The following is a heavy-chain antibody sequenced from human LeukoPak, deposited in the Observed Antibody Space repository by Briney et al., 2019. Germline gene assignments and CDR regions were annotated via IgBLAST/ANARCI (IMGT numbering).Heavy chain of an antibody. CDR2: IYTSGST. J-gene: IGHJ3*02. CDR3: ARGAKDSSGYYSQGAFDI. Sequence: PSETLPLTCTVSGGSISSYYWSWIRQPAGKGLEWIGRIYTSGSTNYNPSLKSRVTMSVDTSKNQFSLKLSSVNAADTAVYYCARGAKDSSGYYSQGAFDIWGQGTMVTVSS. CDR1: GGSISSYY. D-gene: IGHD3-22*01. V-gene: IGHV4-4*07.